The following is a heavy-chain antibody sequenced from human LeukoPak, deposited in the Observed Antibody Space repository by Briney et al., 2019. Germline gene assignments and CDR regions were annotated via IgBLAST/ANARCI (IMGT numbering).Heavy chain of an antibody. CDR1: GYTFTGYY. Sequence: GASVKVSCKASGYTFTGYYIHWVRQAPGQGLEWMGGIIPIFGTANYAQKFQGRVTITADKSTSTAYMELSSLRSEDTAVYYCARGGGQWELPSNNWFDPWGQGTLVTVSS. CDR2: IIPIFGTA. CDR3: ARGGGQWELPSNNWFDP. D-gene: IGHD1-26*01. J-gene: IGHJ5*02. V-gene: IGHV1-69*06.